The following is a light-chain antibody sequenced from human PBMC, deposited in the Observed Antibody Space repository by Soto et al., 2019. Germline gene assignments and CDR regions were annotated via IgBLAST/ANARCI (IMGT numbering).Light chain of an antibody. CDR2: GVT. J-gene: IGLJ3*02. Sequence: QSALAQPPSASGSPGQSVTISCTGSGSDIGAYNLVSWYQQHPGKAPKLMIFGVTERPSGVPDRFSGSKSGNTASLTVSGLQADDEAVYYCYSYAGRNIWVFGGGTKLTVL. CDR1: GSDIGAYNL. V-gene: IGLV2-8*01. CDR3: YSYAGRNIWV.